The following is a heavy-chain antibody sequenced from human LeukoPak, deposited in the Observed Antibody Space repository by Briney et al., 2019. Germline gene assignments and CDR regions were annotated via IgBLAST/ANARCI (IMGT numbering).Heavy chain of an antibody. CDR3: ARAGGTIFGVVITASDY. J-gene: IGHJ4*02. CDR2: INTNSGGT. D-gene: IGHD3-3*01. V-gene: IGHV1-2*02. Sequence: SPSVSCKASGYTFTGYYMHWVPHAPGQGLEWMGWINTNSGGTNYAQKFQGRVTMTRDTSISTDYMELSRLRSDDTAVYYCARAGGTIFGVVITASDYWGQGTLVTVAS. CDR1: GYTFTGYY.